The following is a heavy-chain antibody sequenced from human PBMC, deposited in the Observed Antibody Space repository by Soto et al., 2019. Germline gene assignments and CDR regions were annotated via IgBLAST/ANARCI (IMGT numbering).Heavy chain of an antibody. CDR2: ISPSSTDI. Sequence: PGGSLRLSCAASGLNFEKCSMNWVRHPPGKEPEWLASISPSSTDIRYADSVKGRFTISRDNARNSLSLQMMNLRADDTAIYYCATDTGDIEVVPATTWGQGTLVTVSS. CDR1: GLNFEKCS. CDR3: ATDTGDIEVVPATT. D-gene: IGHD2-15*01. J-gene: IGHJ4*02. V-gene: IGHV3-21*04.